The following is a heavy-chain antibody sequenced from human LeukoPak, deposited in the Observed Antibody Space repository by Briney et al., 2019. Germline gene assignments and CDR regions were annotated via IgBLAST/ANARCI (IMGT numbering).Heavy chain of an antibody. Sequence: GGSLRLSCAASGFTFSSYWMSWVRQAPGKGREWVANIKQDGSEKYYVESVKGRFTISRDNAKNSLCLQLNSLRAEDTAVYYCARARPNFTIFGVVINYYMDVWGKGTTVTVSS. V-gene: IGHV3-7*01. CDR1: GFTFSSYW. D-gene: IGHD3-3*01. CDR2: IKQDGSEK. J-gene: IGHJ6*03. CDR3: ARARPNFTIFGVVINYYMDV.